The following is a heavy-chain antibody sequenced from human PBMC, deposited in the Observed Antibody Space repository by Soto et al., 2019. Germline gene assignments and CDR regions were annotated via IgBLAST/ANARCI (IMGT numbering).Heavy chain of an antibody. D-gene: IGHD6-19*01. CDR2: IYFSVST. CDR1: GDSVSSASFY. Sequence: PSETLSLTCTVSGDSVSSASFYWVWILQAPGKGLEWIVFIYFSVSTNYNPSLKSRVSMSLDTSKNQFSLKLRSVTPADTAVYYCARVNSGRNWFDPWGQGTLVTVSS. V-gene: IGHV4-61*01. J-gene: IGHJ5*02. CDR3: ARVNSGRNWFDP.